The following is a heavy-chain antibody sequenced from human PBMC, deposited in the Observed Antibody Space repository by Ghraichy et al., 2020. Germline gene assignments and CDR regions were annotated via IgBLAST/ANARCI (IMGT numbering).Heavy chain of an antibody. Sequence: GGSLRLSCAASGLTFSTYAMNWVRQAPGKGLEWVSGVSGSGDSTHYADSVKGRFIISRDNSKNTLYLQMRSLRADDTAIYYCAKANWGYLYYYMDVWGKGTTVTVFS. CDR3: AKANWGYLYYYMDV. V-gene: IGHV3-23*01. J-gene: IGHJ6*03. CDR2: VSGSGDST. CDR1: GLTFSTYA. D-gene: IGHD7-27*01.